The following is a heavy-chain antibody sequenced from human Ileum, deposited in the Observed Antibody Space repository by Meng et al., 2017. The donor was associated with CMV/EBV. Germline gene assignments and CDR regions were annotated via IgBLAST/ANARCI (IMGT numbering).Heavy chain of an antibody. CDR2: INPNTGTT. J-gene: IGHJ3*01. Sequence: ASVKVSCKASGYTFTGYYIHWVRHAPGQGLEWMGWINPNTGTTDYAQKFQDRAAMTRDTSIITAYMELNSLKSDDTAVYYCARVKDIYTNSYGALDLWGQGTMVTVSS. CDR1: GYTFTGYY. CDR3: ARVKDIYTNSYGALDL. V-gene: IGHV1-2*02. D-gene: IGHD5-18*01.